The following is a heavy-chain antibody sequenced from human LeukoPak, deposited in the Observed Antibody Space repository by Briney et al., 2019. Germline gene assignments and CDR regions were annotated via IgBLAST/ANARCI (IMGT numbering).Heavy chain of an antibody. D-gene: IGHD6-19*01. CDR2: IYSGGST. Sequence: PGGSLRLSCAAPGFTVSSNYMSWVRQAPGKGLEWVSVIYSGGSTYYADSVKGRFTISRDNSKNTLYPQMNSLRAEDTAVYYCAREADRTEYYFDYWGQGTLPPVFS. V-gene: IGHV3-66*01. CDR1: GFTVSSNY. CDR3: AREADRTEYYFDY. J-gene: IGHJ4*02.